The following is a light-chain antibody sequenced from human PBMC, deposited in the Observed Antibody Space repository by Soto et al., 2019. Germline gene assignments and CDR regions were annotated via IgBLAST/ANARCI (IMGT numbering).Light chain of an antibody. Sequence: DLQMTQSPSTLSASVGDRVTITCRASQSISSWLAWYQQKPGKAPKLLIYAASSLESGVPSRFSGSGSGTEFTLTISSLQPDDFATYYCQQYNSYSGTFGQGTKVEIK. J-gene: IGKJ1*01. CDR2: AAS. CDR3: QQYNSYSGT. V-gene: IGKV1-5*01. CDR1: QSISSW.